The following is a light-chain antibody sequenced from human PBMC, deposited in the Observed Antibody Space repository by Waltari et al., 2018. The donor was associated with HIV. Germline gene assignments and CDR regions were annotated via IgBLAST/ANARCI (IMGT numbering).Light chain of an antibody. V-gene: IGLV2-14*01. J-gene: IGLJ2*01. CDR3: SSYTRSGILL. CDR2: EVR. CDR1: SSDIGAYNF. Sequence: QSALTQPASVSGSPGKSITISCIGSSSDIGAYNFVSWYQQRPGKAPKLMIYEVRDRPSGSSNRFSGSKSGITASLTISGLQADDEADYYCSSYTRSGILLFGGGTRLTFL.